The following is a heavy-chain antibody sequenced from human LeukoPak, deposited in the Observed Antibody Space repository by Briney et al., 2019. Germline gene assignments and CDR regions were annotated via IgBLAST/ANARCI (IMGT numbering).Heavy chain of an antibody. V-gene: IGHV4-39*07. Sequence: SETLSLTCTVSGGSISSSSYYWGWIRQPPGKGLEWIGSIYYSGSTYYNPSLKSRVTISVDTSKNQFSLKLSSVTAADTAVYYCARAAAHWYDYWGQGTLVTVSS. CDR1: GGSISSSSYY. CDR3: ARAAAHWYDY. J-gene: IGHJ4*02. D-gene: IGHD6-13*01. CDR2: IYYSGST.